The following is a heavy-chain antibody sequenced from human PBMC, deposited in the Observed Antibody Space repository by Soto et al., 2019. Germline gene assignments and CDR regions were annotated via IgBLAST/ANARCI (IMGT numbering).Heavy chain of an antibody. CDR3: ARVTFTFGGPDWFDP. Sequence: GGSLRLSCAASGFTFSSYGMDWVRQAPGKGLEWVAVIWYDGSNKYYADSVKGRFTISRDNSKNTLYLQMNSLRAEDTAVYYCARVTFTFGGPDWFDPWGQGTLVTVSS. CDR2: IWYDGSNK. CDR1: GFTFSSYG. D-gene: IGHD3-16*01. J-gene: IGHJ5*02. V-gene: IGHV3-33*01.